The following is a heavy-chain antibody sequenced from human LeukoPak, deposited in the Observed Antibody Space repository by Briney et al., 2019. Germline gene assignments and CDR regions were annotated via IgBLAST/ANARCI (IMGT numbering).Heavy chain of an antibody. CDR2: ISAYNGTT. CDR3: ARHSSSWYWFDP. CDR1: GYTFTSYD. Sequence: SVKVSCKASGYTFTSYDINWVRQAPGQGLEWMGWISAYNGTTNCAQKLQGRVTMTTDTSTSTAYMELRSLRSDDTAVYFCARHSSSWYWFDPWGQGTLVTVSS. D-gene: IGHD6-13*01. V-gene: IGHV1-18*01. J-gene: IGHJ5*02.